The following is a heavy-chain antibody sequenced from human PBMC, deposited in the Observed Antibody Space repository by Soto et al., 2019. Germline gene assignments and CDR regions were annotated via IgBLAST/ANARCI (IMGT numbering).Heavy chain of an antibody. J-gene: IGHJ6*02. CDR3: ARRGYTYGMDV. V-gene: IGHV4-59*08. CDR1: GGSISSYY. Sequence: QVQLQESGPGLVKPSETLSLTCTVSGGSISSYYWSWIRQPPGKGLEWIGYIYYSGSTNYNPSLKSRVPISVDTSKNQFALKLSSVTAADTAVYYCARRGYTYGMDVWGQGTTVTVSS. CDR2: IYYSGST. D-gene: IGHD1-1*01.